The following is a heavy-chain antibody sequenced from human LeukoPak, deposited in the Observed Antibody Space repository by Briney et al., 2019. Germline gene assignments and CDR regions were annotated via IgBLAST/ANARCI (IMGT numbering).Heavy chain of an antibody. Sequence: GGSLRLSCAASGFTFSSYWMSWVRQAPGKGLEWVANIYQDGSEKYYVDSVKGRFTISRDNAKNSLYMQMNSLRAEDTAVYYCARGFEYYDILTGHYSPHYFDYWGQGTLVTVSS. D-gene: IGHD3-9*01. J-gene: IGHJ4*02. V-gene: IGHV3-7*01. CDR1: GFTFSSYW. CDR2: IYQDGSEK. CDR3: ARGFEYYDILTGHYSPHYFDY.